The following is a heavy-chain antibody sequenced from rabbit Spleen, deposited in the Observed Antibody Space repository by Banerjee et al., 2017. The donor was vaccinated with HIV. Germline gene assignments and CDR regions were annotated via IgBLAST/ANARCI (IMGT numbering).Heavy chain of an antibody. CDR1: GFSLSSSYD. CDR3: ARGSATMTMVITGYYLNL. J-gene: IGHJ4*01. CDR2: IYAGSSAST. Sequence: QEQLVESGGGLVKPGASLTLTCTASGFSLSSSYDMCWVRQAPGKGLEWIACIYAGSSASTYYANWAKGRFTISKTSSTTVTLQMTSLTVADTATYFCARGSATMTMVITGYYLNLWGQGTLVTVS. D-gene: IGHD2-1*01. V-gene: IGHV1S45*01.